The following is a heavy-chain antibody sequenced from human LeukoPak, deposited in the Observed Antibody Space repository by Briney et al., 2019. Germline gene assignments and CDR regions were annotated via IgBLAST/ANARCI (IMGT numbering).Heavy chain of an antibody. V-gene: IGHV4-39*07. D-gene: IGHD3-3*01. CDR2: IYKSGST. CDR3: ARVPNYDFWSGYIDN. J-gene: IGHJ4*02. Sequence: SSETLSLTCTVSGGSISSSSDYWGWIRQPPGKGLEWIGNIYKSGSTYYKSSLKSRVTISVDTSKNQFSLKLSSVTAADTAVYYCARVPNYDFWSGYIDNWGQGTRVTVSA. CDR1: GGSISSSSDY.